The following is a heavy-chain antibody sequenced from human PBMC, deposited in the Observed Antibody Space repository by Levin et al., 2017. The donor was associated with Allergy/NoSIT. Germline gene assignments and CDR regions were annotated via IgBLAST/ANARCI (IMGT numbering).Heavy chain of an antibody. CDR1: GFPFDDYA. V-gene: IGHV3-9*01. CDR3: AKGRGSMLRGLVRGFDY. Sequence: LSLTCAASGFPFDDYAMHWVRQGPGKGLEWVSGIGWNRGNTAYAESVKGRFTISRDNAKKSLYLQLNSLRAEDTALYFCAKGRGSMLRGLVRGFDYWGRGTLVTASS. CDR2: IGWNRGNT. D-gene: IGHD3-10*01. J-gene: IGHJ4*02.